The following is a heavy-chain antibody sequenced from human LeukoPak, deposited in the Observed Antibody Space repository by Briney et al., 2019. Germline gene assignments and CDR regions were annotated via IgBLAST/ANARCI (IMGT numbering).Heavy chain of an antibody. CDR2: ISSSSSTI. V-gene: IGHV3-48*02. J-gene: IGHJ4*02. CDR1: GFTFSSYS. Sequence: GGSLRLSCAASGFTFSSYSMNWVRQAPGKGLEWVSFISSSSSTIYYADSVKGRFTISRDNAKNSLYLQMNSLRDEDTAVYYCARDQGYSGSYPLDYWGQGTLVTVSS. D-gene: IGHD1-26*01. CDR3: ARDQGYSGSYPLDY.